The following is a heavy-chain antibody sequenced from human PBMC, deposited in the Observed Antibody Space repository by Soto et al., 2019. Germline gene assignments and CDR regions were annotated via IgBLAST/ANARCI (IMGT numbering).Heavy chain of an antibody. Sequence: SETLSLTCTVSGGFIWGWIRQSPDKGLEWIGYIYNSGRYNYNPSLKSRLTISLDTSKKQFSLKLTSVTAADTAVYYCARLYPYYDILTGSQIYAFDFWGQGTMVTVSS. D-gene: IGHD3-9*01. CDR2: IYNSGRY. CDR3: ARLYPYYDILTGSQIYAFDF. J-gene: IGHJ3*01. CDR1: GGFI. V-gene: IGHV4-59*01.